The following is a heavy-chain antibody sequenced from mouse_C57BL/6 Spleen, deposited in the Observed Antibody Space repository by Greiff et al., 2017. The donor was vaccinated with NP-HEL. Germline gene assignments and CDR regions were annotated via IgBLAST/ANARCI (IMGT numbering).Heavy chain of an antibody. CDR3: ARGLRRGRYYAMDY. D-gene: IGHD2-2*01. J-gene: IGHJ4*01. CDR2: IDPSDSYT. Sequence: QVQLQQPGAELVMPGASVKLSCKASGYTFTSYWMHWVKQRPGQGLEWIGEIDPSDSYTNYNQKFKGKSTLTVDIYSSTAYMQLSSLTSEDSAVYYCARGLRRGRYYAMDYWGQGTSVTVSS. V-gene: IGHV1-69*01. CDR1: GYTFTSYW.